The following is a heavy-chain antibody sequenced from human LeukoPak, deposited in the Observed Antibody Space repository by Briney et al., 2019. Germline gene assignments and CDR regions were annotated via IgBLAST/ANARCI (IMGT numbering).Heavy chain of an antibody. J-gene: IGHJ4*02. CDR3: ARYTEGTARGDYFDY. V-gene: IGHV4-39*07. CDR1: GGSISSSSYY. CDR2: IYYSGST. Sequence: SETLSLTCTVSGGSISSSSYYWGWIRQPPGKGLEWIGSIYYSGSTYYNPSLKSRVTISVDTSKNQFSLKLSSVTAADTAVYYCARYTEGTARGDYFDYWGQGTLVTVSS. D-gene: IGHD5-18*01.